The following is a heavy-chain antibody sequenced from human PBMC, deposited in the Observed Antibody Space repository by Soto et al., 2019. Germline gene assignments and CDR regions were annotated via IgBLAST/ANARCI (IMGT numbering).Heavy chain of an antibody. CDR3: ARLGFNYDFLSGYYNVHHYYGIDV. CDR2: IYPGDSDT. V-gene: IGHV5-51*01. Sequence: PGESLKISCMGSGYKVSTWHNFTSYWIAWVCQMPGEGLEWMGIIYPGDSDTRYSPSFQGQVTISADKSINSVYLQWSSLKASDTATYYCARLGFNYDFLSGYYNVHHYYGIDVSGQGTTVTVSS. CDR1: GYKVSTWHNFTSYW. J-gene: IGHJ6*02. D-gene: IGHD3-3*01.